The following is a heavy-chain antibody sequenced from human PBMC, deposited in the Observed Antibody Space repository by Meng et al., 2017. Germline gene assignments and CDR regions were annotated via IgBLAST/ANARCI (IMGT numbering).Heavy chain of an antibody. Sequence: KVSCKGSGYSFTSYWIGWVRQMPGKGLEWMGIIYPGDSDTRYSPSFQGQVTISADKSISTAYLQWSSLKASDTAMYYCARQPRDWGSYRYDAFDIWGKGTMVT. CDR1: GYSFTSYW. D-gene: IGHD3-16*02. V-gene: IGHV5-51*01. CDR3: ARQPRDWGSYRYDAFDI. CDR2: IYPGDSDT. J-gene: IGHJ3*02.